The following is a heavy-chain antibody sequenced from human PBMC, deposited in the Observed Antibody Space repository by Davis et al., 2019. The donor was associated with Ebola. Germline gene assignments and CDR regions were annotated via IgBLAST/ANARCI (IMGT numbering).Heavy chain of an antibody. V-gene: IGHV4-59*11. J-gene: IGHJ2*01. D-gene: IGHD6-19*01. CDR3: AREEGGSGWYRPLGWYFDL. CDR2: IYYSGST. Sequence: PSETLSLTCTVSGGSISSHYWSWIRQPPGKGLEWIGYIYYSGSTNYNPSLKSRVTISVDTSKNQFSLKLSSVTAADTAVYYCAREEGGSGWYRPLGWYFDLWGRGTLVTVSS. CDR1: GGSISSHY.